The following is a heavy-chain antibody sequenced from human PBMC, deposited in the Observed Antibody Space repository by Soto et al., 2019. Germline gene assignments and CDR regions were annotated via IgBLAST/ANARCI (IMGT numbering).Heavy chain of an antibody. D-gene: IGHD3-22*01. J-gene: IGHJ3*02. CDR3: AREYYYDSSDYCYSYGAFDI. V-gene: IGHV4-30-2*01. Sequence: QLQLQESGSGLVKPSQTLSLTCAVSGGSISSGGYSWSWIRQPPGKGLEWIGYIYHSGSTYYNPSLKSRVTISVDRSKNQFSLKLSSVTAADTAVYYCAREYYYDSSDYCYSYGAFDIWGQGTMVTVSS. CDR2: IYHSGST. CDR1: GGSISSGGYS.